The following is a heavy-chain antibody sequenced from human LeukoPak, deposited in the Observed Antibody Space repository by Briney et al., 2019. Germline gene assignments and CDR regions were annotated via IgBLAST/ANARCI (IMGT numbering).Heavy chain of an antibody. D-gene: IGHD3-22*01. J-gene: IGHJ4*02. Sequence: GGSLRLSCAASGFXFSSYAMSWVREAPGKGLEWVSAISGSGGSTYYADSVKGRFTISRDNSKNTLYLQMNSLRAEDTAVYYCANQYYYDSSGYYYFDYWGQGTLVTVSS. CDR3: ANQYYYDSSGYYYFDY. V-gene: IGHV3-23*01. CDR1: GFXFSSYA. CDR2: ISGSGGST.